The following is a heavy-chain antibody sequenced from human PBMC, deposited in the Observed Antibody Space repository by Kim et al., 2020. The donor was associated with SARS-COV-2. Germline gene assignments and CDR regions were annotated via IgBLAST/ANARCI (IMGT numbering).Heavy chain of an antibody. J-gene: IGHJ4*02. D-gene: IGHD5-18*01. CDR2: ITTSGEAL. CDR1: GFIFSDYR. Sequence: GGSLRLSCAASGFIFSDYRMSWIRHPAGKGLEWVALITTSGEALFYADSVKGRFSISRDNADNSVHLQMNSPRAEDSGIYYCTRDPDTSSKVDYWGRGILVTVSS. CDR3: TRDPDTSSKVDY. V-gene: IGHV3-11*04.